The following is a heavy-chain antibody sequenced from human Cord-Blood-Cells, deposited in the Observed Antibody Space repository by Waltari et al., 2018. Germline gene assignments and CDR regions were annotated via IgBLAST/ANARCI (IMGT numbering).Heavy chain of an antibody. V-gene: IGHV1-18*01. Sequence: QVQLVQSGAEVKKPGASVKVSCKASGYTFTSYGISWVRQAPGQGLEWMGWISAYNGNTNYAQKLQGRVTMTTDTSTSTAYMELRSLRSDDTAVYYCARDRERGYSYGYYYYYGMDVWGQGTTVTVSS. D-gene: IGHD5-18*01. CDR3: ARDRERGYSYGYYYYYGMDV. CDR2: ISAYNGNT. CDR1: GYTFTSYG. J-gene: IGHJ6*02.